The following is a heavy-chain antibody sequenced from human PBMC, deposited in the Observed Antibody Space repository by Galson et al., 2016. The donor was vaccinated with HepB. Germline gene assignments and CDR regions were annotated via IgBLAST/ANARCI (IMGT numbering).Heavy chain of an antibody. V-gene: IGHV3-53*01. D-gene: IGHD1-26*01. CDR3: ARDRGAP. CDR1: GFDVGRNY. Sequence: SLRLSCAASGFDVGRNYMRWVRQAPGKGLEWVSLIYSGGDTRYAGSVKGRFTISRDSSKNTLFLQRNNLRVEDTAVYYCARDRGAPWGQGTLVTVSS. J-gene: IGHJ4*02. CDR2: IYSGGDT.